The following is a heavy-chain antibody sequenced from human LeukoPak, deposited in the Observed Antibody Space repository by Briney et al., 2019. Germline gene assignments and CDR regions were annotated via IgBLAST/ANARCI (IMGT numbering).Heavy chain of an antibody. CDR1: GFTFSSYA. V-gene: IGHV3-7*05. CDR2: IKPDGSGT. D-gene: IGHD6-13*01. CDR3: ARGTIGTGGTDY. Sequence: GGSLRLSCAASGFTFSSYAMSWVRQAPGRGLEWVANIKPDGSGTYYVDALKGRFTISRDNAKNSLYLQLNSLRAADTAVYYCARGTIGTGGTDYWGQGTLVTVSS. J-gene: IGHJ4*02.